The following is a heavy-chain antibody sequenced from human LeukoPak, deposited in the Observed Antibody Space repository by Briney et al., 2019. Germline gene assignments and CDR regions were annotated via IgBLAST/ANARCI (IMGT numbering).Heavy chain of an antibody. CDR3: ARRGPVAARDRSFDY. CDR2: IYYSGST. Sequence: PSETLSLTCTVSGGSISSSSYSWGWIRQPPGKGLEWIGSIYYSGSTYYNPSLKSRVTISVDTSKNQFSLKLSSVTAADTAVYYCARRGPVAARDRSFDYWGQGTLVTVSS. D-gene: IGHD2-15*01. CDR1: GGSISSSSYS. J-gene: IGHJ4*02. V-gene: IGHV4-39*01.